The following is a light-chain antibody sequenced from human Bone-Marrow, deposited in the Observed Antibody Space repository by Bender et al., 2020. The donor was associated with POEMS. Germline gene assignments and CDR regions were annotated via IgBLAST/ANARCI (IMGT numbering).Light chain of an antibody. CDR1: SSDVGGYHY. J-gene: IGLJ1*01. Sequence: QSALTQPASVSGSPGQSITISCTGTSSDVGGYHYVSWYQQHPGKAPKLIIYDVSLRPSGVSNRFSGSKSGNTASLTISGLQAEDEADYYCSSYASSSSYVFGTGTVVTVL. V-gene: IGLV2-14*03. CDR2: DVS. CDR3: SSYASSSSYV.